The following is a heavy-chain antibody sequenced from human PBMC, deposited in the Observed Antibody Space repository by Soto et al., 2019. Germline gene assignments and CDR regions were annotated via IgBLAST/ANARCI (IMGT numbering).Heavy chain of an antibody. V-gene: IGHV3-33*06. Sequence: PGGSLRLSCAASGFTFSSYGMHWVRQAPGKGLEWVAVIWYDGSNKYYADSLKGRFTISRDNSKNTLYLQMNSLRAEDTAVYYCAKDVGRGDGYNSYFDYWGQGTLVTVSS. CDR3: AKDVGRGDGYNSYFDY. CDR1: GFTFSSYG. CDR2: IWYDGSNK. D-gene: IGHD5-12*01. J-gene: IGHJ4*02.